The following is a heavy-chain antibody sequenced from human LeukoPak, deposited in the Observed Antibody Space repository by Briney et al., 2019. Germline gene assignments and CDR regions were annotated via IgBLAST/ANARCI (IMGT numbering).Heavy chain of an antibody. J-gene: IGHJ3*02. V-gene: IGHV4-4*07. D-gene: IGHD4-17*01. CDR2: IYTSGST. CDR3: AIGRPPVTTFDAFDI. CDR1: GGSISSYY. Sequence: SETLSLTCTVSGGSISSYYWSWIPQPAGKGLEWIGRIYTSGSTNYNPSLKSRVTMSVDTSKNQFSLKLSSVTAADTAVYYCAIGRPPVTTFDAFDIWGQGTMVTVSS.